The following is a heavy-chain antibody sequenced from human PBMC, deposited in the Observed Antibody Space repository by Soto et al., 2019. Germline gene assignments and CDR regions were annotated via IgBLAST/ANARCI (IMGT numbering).Heavy chain of an antibody. CDR1: GDSINNTDW. CDR3: ARAVYCTTADCWDEFNYYTSDV. Sequence: SETLSLTCFLSGDSINNTDWWSWVRQAPGQGLEWIGEIFPPGGKIYMPSRRGRISLSVDPSKNQFSLKLTSVTAADTAVYYCARAVYCTTADCWDEFNYYTSDVWRQATAVTLSS. J-gene: IGHJ6*01. V-gene: IGHV4-4*02. CDR2: IFPPGGK. D-gene: IGHD2-8*01.